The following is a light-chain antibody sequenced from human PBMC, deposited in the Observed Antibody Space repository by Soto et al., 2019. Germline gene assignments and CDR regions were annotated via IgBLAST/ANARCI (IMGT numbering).Light chain of an antibody. CDR3: QQYDTWPSIA. V-gene: IGKV3-15*01. J-gene: IGKJ5*01. Sequence: ERVMTQSPATLTVSPVEGDTLSCRSSQSVRTKLAWYQQKAGQAPRLLIYGASTRASGVSDRFSGSGSGTEYTLTISRLQSEDFAVYYCQQYDTWPSIAFGQGTRLEIK. CDR1: QSVRTK. CDR2: GAS.